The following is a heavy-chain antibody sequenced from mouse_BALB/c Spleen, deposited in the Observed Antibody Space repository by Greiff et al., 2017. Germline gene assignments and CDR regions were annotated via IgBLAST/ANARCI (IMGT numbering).Heavy chain of an antibody. J-gene: IGHJ4*01. CDR2: IDPANGNT. V-gene: IGHV14-3*02. Sequence: VQLQQSGAELVKPGASVKLSCTASGFNIKDTYMHWVKQRPDQGLEWIGRIDPANGNTKYAPKFQGKATITADTSSNTAYLQLSSLTSEDTAVYYCARAVVDAMDDWGQGTSVTVSS. D-gene: IGHD1-1*01. CDR3: ARAVVDAMDD. CDR1: GFNIKDTY.